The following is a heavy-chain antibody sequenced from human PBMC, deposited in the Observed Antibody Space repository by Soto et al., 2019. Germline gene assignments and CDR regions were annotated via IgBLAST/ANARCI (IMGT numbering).Heavy chain of an antibody. V-gene: IGHV1-69*13. CDR3: ARDVEWCWELYYYLMDV. CDR1: GGTFSSYA. CDR2: IIPIFGTA. J-gene: IGHJ6*02. D-gene: IGHD3-10*01. Sequence: SVKVSCKASGGTFSSYAISWVRQAPGQGLEWMGGIIPIFGTANYAQKFQGRVTITADESTSTAYMELSSLRSEDTAVYYCARDVEWCWELYYYLMDVWGQGTTVTGSS.